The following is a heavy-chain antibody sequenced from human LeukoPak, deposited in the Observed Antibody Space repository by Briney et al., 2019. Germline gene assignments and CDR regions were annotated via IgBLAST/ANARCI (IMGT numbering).Heavy chain of an antibody. J-gene: IGHJ5*02. CDR2: INPDGSQT. D-gene: IGHD4-17*01. CDR1: GFTFSSYW. CDR3: ARDLGYGALDP. Sequence: PGGSLRLSCAASGFTFSSYWMNWVRQAPGKGLEWVALINPDGSQTNYVDSVKGRLTISRDNAENSLYLQMNSLRAEDTAVYYCARDLGYGALDPWGRGTLVTVSS. V-gene: IGHV3-7*01.